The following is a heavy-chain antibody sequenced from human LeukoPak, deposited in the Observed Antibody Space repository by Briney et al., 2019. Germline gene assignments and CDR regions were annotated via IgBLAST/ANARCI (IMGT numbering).Heavy chain of an antibody. J-gene: IGHJ4*02. CDR1: GFTFSSYG. CDR2: IRYDGNNK. V-gene: IGHV3-30*02. Sequence: GGSLRLSCAASGFTFSSYGMHWVRQAPGKGLEWVAVIRYDGNNKFYEDSVKGRFTISRDNSKNTLYLQMSSLRADDTAIYYCAKSSPRSSSWFRALFDYWGQGTLVTVSS. D-gene: IGHD6-13*01. CDR3: AKSSPRSSSWFRALFDY.